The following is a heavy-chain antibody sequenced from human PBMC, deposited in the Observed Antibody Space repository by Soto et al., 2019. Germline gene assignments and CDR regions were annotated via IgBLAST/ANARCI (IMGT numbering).Heavy chain of an antibody. V-gene: IGHV3-48*02. D-gene: IGHD4-17*01. J-gene: IGHJ5*02. CDR3: ARASTVTRNWFDL. CDR1: GITFSAHS. CDR2: ISSSSSSR. Sequence: EVQLVQSGGGLVQPGGSLRLSCAAPGITFSAHSMNWVRQAPGKGLEWVSFISSSSSSRNYADSVKGRFTISRDNAKNSLYLQMNSLRDEDTAVYYCARASTVTRNWFDLWGQGTLVTVS.